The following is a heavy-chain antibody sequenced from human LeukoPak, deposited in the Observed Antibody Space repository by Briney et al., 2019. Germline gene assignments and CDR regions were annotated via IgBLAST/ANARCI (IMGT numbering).Heavy chain of an antibody. CDR2: INPDSGGT. Sequence: ASVKVSCKASGYPFTGYYMHWVRQAPGQGLEWMGWINPDSGGTNYAQKFQGRVTMTRDTSIGTAYMELSRLRSDDTAVYYCARVHDYVRSFDYWGQGTLVTVSS. CDR1: GYPFTGYY. CDR3: ARVHDYVRSFDY. J-gene: IGHJ4*02. D-gene: IGHD3-16*01. V-gene: IGHV1-2*02.